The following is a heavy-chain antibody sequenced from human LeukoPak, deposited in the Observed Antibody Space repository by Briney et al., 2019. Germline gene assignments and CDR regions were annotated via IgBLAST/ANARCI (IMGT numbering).Heavy chain of an antibody. D-gene: IGHD3-22*01. CDR2: ISGSGGST. J-gene: IGHJ4*02. CDR1: GFTFSSYG. Sequence: PGGSLRLSCATSGFTFSSYGMSWVRQAPGKGLEWVSAISGSGGSTYYADSVKGRFTISRDNSKNTLYLQMNSLRAEDTAVYYCAKASVMIVVVSKHFDYWGQGTLVTVSS. V-gene: IGHV3-23*01. CDR3: AKASVMIVVVSKHFDY.